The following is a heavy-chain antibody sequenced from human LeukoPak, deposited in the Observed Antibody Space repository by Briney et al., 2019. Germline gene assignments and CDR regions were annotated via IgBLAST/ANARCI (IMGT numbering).Heavy chain of an antibody. CDR1: GFTFGDYA. CDR2: IRSKAYGGTT. J-gene: IGHJ4*02. Sequence: GGSLRLSCTASGFTFGDYAMSWFRQAPGKGLEWVGFIRSKAYGGTTEYAASVKGRFTISRDDSKNTLYLQMNSLKTEDTAVYYCTTYRWIQLWQYFDYWGQGTLVTVSS. V-gene: IGHV3-49*03. D-gene: IGHD5-18*01. CDR3: TTYRWIQLWQYFDY.